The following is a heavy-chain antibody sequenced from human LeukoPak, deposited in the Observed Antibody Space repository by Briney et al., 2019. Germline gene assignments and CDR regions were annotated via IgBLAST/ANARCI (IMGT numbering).Heavy chain of an antibody. V-gene: IGHV1-2*02. J-gene: IGHJ3*02. D-gene: IGHD7-27*01. Sequence: ASVKVSCKASGYSFTGFYMHWVRQAPRQGLEWMGWINSNSGDINYAQKFRGRVTMTRDTSISTAYMELSRLTSDDTAVYYCARDQYAWGDAFDIWGQGTMVTVSS. CDR3: ARDQYAWGDAFDI. CDR2: INSNSGDI. CDR1: GYSFTGFY.